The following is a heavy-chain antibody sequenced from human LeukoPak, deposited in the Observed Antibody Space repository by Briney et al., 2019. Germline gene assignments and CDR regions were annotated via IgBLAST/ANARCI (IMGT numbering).Heavy chain of an antibody. CDR3: ASGQYYYDSSGYYGIAFDI. CDR2: IYYSGST. V-gene: IGHV4-59*01. D-gene: IGHD3-22*01. J-gene: IGHJ3*02. CDR1: GGSISSYY. Sequence: SETLSLTRTVSGGSISSYYWSWIRQPPGKGLEWIGYIYYSGSTNYNPSLKSRVTISVDTSKNQFSLKLSSVTAADTAVYYCASGQYYYDSSGYYGIAFDIWGQGTMVTVSS.